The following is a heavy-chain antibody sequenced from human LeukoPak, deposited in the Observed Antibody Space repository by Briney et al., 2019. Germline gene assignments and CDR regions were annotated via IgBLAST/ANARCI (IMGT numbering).Heavy chain of an antibody. J-gene: IGHJ4*02. Sequence: GGSLRLSCAASGFTFDDYAMHWVRQAPGKGLEWVSGISWNSGSIGYADSVKGRFTISRDNAKNSLYLQMNSLRAEDTALYYCAKDIKYGIAAAGTQFDYWGQGTLVTVSS. V-gene: IGHV3-9*01. D-gene: IGHD6-13*01. CDR2: ISWNSGSI. CDR1: GFTFDDYA. CDR3: AKDIKYGIAAAGTQFDY.